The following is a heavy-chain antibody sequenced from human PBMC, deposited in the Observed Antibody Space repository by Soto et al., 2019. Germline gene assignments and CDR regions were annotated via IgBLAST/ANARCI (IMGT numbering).Heavy chain of an antibody. J-gene: IGHJ4*02. CDR3: ARERYYDSSGSYTYYFDY. CDR1: GFTFSSYW. V-gene: IGHV3-7*03. Sequence: GGSLRLSCAASGFTFSSYWMSWVRQAPGKGLEWVANIKQDGSEKYYVDSVKGRFTISRDNAKNSLYLQMNSLRAEDTAVYYCARERYYDSSGSYTYYFDYWGQGTLVTVYS. D-gene: IGHD3-22*01. CDR2: IKQDGSEK.